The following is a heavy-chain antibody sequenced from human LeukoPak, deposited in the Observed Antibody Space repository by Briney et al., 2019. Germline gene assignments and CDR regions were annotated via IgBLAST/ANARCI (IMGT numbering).Heavy chain of an antibody. CDR2: SVSDGNT. CDR3: ASQTKYYYGSGSYWTAFDI. CDR1: GFTFDDHA. D-gene: IGHD3-10*01. Sequence: GGSLRLSCAASGFTFDDHAMHWVRQAPGKGLGWVSLSVSDGNTYYADSVKGRFTISRDNRKNSLYLEMNSLRTEDTALYHCASQTKYYYGSGSYWTAFDIWGQGTMVTVSS. V-gene: IGHV3-43*02. J-gene: IGHJ3*02.